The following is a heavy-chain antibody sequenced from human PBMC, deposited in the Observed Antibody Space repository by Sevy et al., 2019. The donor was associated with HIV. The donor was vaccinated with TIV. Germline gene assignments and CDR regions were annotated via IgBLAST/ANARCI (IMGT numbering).Heavy chain of an antibody. V-gene: IGHV5-51*01. CDR1: RYSFTNYW. Sequence: GESLKISCKVSRYSFTNYWIAWVRQMPGNGLEWMGIIFPGDSDSRYSPSFQGQVTISADKFSSTVFLQWGSLKASDTAIYYCAGGYCSSTSCYMGLDYWGQGTLVTVSS. CDR2: IFPGDSDS. J-gene: IGHJ4*02. CDR3: AGGYCSSTSCYMGLDY. D-gene: IGHD2-2*02.